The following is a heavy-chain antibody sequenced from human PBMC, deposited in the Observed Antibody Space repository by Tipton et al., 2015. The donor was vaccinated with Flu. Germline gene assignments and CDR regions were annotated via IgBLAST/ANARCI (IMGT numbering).Heavy chain of an antibody. Sequence: LSLTCTVSGGSISSYYWSWIRQPAGKGLEWIGRIYTSGSTNYNPSLYSRVTMSVDTSKNQFSLKVTSVTAADTAVYYCAKHTVGRTMGDFAYWGQEILATVSS. CDR3: AKHTVGRTMGDFAY. CDR2: IYTSGST. CDR1: GGSISSYY. J-gene: IGHJ4*02. V-gene: IGHV4-4*07. D-gene: IGHD3-10*01.